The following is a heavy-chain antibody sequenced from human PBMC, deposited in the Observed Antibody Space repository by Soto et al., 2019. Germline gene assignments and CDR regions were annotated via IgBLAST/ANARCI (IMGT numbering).Heavy chain of an antibody. CDR3: ARAQFPTLGYCSSTSCYGDDAFDI. D-gene: IGHD2-2*01. J-gene: IGHJ3*02. Sequence: QVQLVESGGGVVQPGRSLRLSCAASGFTFSSYGMHWVRQAPGKGLEWVAVIWYDGSNKYYADSVKGRFTISRDNSKNTLYLQMNSLRAEDTAVYYFARAQFPTLGYCSSTSCYGDDAFDIWGQGTMVTVSS. CDR2: IWYDGSNK. CDR1: GFTFSSYG. V-gene: IGHV3-33*01.